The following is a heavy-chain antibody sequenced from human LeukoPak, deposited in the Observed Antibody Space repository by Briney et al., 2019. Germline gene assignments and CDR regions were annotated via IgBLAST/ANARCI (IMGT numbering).Heavy chain of an antibody. CDR1: GSTFSSYS. V-gene: IGHV3-21*01. CDR3: ARGYSSSRRAASMW. D-gene: IGHD6-13*01. Sequence: GGSLRLSCAASGSTFSSYSMNWVRQAPGKGLEWVSSISSSSSYIYYADSVKGRFTISRDNAKNSLYLQMNSLRDEDTAVYYCARGYSSSRRAASMWWGQGTLVTVSS. CDR2: ISSSSSYI. J-gene: IGHJ4*02.